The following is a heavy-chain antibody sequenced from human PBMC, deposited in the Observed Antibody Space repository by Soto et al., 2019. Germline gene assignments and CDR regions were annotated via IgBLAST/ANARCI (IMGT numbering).Heavy chain of an antibody. CDR3: ARGADDFSSGYYYEY. J-gene: IGHJ4*02. D-gene: IGHD3-3*01. Sequence: QVQLVQSGAEVTKPGASVTVSCKASGYTFSRHGISWVRQAPGQGLEWMAWSGNTNYAQKFQGRLTLTTNPSTRTAYMELRSLRSDDTAVYYCARGADDFSSGYYYEYWGQGTLVTVSS. CDR1: GYTFSRHG. V-gene: IGHV1-18*04. CDR2: SGNT.